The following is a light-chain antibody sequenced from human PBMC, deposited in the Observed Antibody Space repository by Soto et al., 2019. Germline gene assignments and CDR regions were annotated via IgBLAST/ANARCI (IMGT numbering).Light chain of an antibody. V-gene: IGLV2-14*01. Sequence: LTQPASVSGSPGQSITISCTGTSSDVGGYNYVSWYQQHPGKAPKLMIYEVSNRPSGVSNRFSGSKSGNTASLTISGLQAEDEADYYCSSYTSSTNYVFGTGTKVTVL. CDR2: EVS. CDR1: SSDVGGYNY. CDR3: SSYTSSTNYV. J-gene: IGLJ1*01.